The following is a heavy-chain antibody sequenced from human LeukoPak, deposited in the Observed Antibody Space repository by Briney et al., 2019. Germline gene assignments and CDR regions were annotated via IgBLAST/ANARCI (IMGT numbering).Heavy chain of an antibody. D-gene: IGHD6-13*01. CDR2: ISYDGSNK. J-gene: IGHJ4*02. CDR3: ARTYGSSWYSYYFDS. Sequence: GRSLRLSCAASGFTFNDYAMHWVRQAPGKGLEWVAIISYDGSNKYGADSVKGRFTISRDNSRNTLYLQMNSLRPEDTAVYYCARTYGSSWYSYYFDSWGQGTLVAVSS. CDR1: GFTFNDYA. V-gene: IGHV3-30-3*01.